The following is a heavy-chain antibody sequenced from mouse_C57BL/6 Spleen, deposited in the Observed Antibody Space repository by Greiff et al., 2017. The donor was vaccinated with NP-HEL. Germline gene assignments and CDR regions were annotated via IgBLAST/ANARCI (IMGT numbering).Heavy chain of an antibody. J-gene: IGHJ3*01. D-gene: IGHD2-5*01. CDR3: ARAYYSNYVKWFAY. CDR2: IYPGSGST. CDR1: GYTFTSYW. Sequence: VQLQQPGAELVKPGASVKMSCKASGYTFTSYWITWVTQRPGQGLEWIGDIYPGSGSTNYNEKFKSKATLTVDTSSSTAYMQLSSLTSEDSAVYYCARAYYSNYVKWFAYWGQGTLVTVSA. V-gene: IGHV1-55*01.